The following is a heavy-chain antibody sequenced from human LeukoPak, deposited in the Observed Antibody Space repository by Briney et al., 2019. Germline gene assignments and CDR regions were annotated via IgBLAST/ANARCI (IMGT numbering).Heavy chain of an antibody. V-gene: IGHV3-23*01. CDR3: ARYYDSSGSLPGALDL. J-gene: IGHJ3*01. D-gene: IGHD3-22*01. CDR2: IGGSSGST. CDR1: GFTFSSYS. Sequence: PGGSLRLSCAASGFTFSSYSMNWVRQAPGKGLDWVSVIGGSSGSTFYADSVKGRFTISRDNSKNTLYLQMNSLRAEDTAVYYCARYYDSSGSLPGALDLWGQGTMVTVSS.